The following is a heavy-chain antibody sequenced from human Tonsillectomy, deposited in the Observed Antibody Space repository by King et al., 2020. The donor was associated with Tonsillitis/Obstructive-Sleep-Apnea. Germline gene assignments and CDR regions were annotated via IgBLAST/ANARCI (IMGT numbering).Heavy chain of an antibody. D-gene: IGHD3-22*01. V-gene: IGHV3-30*19. J-gene: IGHJ3*02. CDR1: GFTFSSYG. CDR3: AREGIYDSSGYADAFDI. Sequence: VQLVESGGGVVQPGRSLRLSCAASGFTFSSYGMHWVRQAPGKGLEWVAVISYDGSNKYYADSVKGRFTISRDNSKNTLDPQMNSLRAEDTAVYYCAREGIYDSSGYADAFDIWGQGTLVTVSS. CDR2: ISYDGSNK.